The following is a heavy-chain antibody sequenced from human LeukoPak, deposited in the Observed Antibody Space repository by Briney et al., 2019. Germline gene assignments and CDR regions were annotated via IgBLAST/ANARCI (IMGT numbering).Heavy chain of an antibody. CDR3: ARDNLEASWGSPGDY. CDR2: INPNSGGT. V-gene: IGHV1-2*02. Sequence: ASLRFSSKASGYTFTAYSFHWARQAPGKGLEWMGGINPNSGGTNNAQKFQGRVTLTRDTSMSKAYMEISRLTSDDTSVYYCARDNLEASWGSPGDYWGQGTLVTVSS. D-gene: IGHD2-2*01. CDR1: GYTFTAYS. J-gene: IGHJ4*02.